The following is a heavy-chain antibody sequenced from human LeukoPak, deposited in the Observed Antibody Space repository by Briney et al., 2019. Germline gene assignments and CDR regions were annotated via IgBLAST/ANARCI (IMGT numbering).Heavy chain of an antibody. V-gene: IGHV3-7*03. CDR3: AIAKGPVDIVVAATGVFGY. Sequence: GGSLRLSCAASGFTFNNYWMNWVRQAPGKGLEWVANIKQDGSETYYVDSVKGRFTISRDNSKNTLFLHMNSLRADDTAVYYCAIAKGPVDIVVAATGVFGYWGQGTLVTVSS. CDR1: GFTFNNYW. J-gene: IGHJ4*02. D-gene: IGHD6-19*01. CDR2: IKQDGSET.